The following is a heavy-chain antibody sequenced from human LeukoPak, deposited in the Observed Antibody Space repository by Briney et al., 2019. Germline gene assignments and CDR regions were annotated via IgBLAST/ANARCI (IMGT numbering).Heavy chain of an antibody. J-gene: IGHJ5*02. CDR1: GGSISNYY. V-gene: IGHV4-59*08. CDR2: IYYTGST. CDR3: ARLSTTSGWYSWFDP. Sequence: SETLSLTCAVSGGSISNYYWSWIRQPPGKGLECIGYIYYTGSTTYNPSLKSRVTILVDSSKNQFSLRLSSVTAADTAVYYCARLSTTSGWYSWFDPWGQGTLVTVSS. D-gene: IGHD6-19*01.